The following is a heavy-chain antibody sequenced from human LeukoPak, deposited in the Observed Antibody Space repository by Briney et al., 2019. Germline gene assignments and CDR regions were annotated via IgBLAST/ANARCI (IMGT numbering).Heavy chain of an antibody. CDR3: VRDGIRDIPGVITIRYDY. CDR1: GFSFSTYT. J-gene: IGHJ4*02. D-gene: IGHD3-10*01. CDR2: ISSSSTI. V-gene: IGHV3-48*02. Sequence: KSGGSLRLSCAASGFSFSTYTMNWVRQAPGKGLDWVSYISSSSTIYYADSVKGRSTISRDNANNSLYLQMNSLRDEDTAVYYCVRDGIRDIPGVITIRYDYWGQGTLVTVSS.